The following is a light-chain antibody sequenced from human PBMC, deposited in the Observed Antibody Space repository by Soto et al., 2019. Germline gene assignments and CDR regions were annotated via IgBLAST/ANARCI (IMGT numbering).Light chain of an antibody. CDR3: QQYGSSGT. CDR1: QSIRSY. J-gene: IGKJ1*01. V-gene: IGKV1-39*01. Sequence: DIQLTQSPSSLSASVGDRVTITCRASQSIRSYLNWYQQKPGKAPKLLIYAASSLQTGVSSRFSGSGSGTDFTLTISRLEPEDFAVYYCQQYGSSGTFGQGTKVDIK. CDR2: AAS.